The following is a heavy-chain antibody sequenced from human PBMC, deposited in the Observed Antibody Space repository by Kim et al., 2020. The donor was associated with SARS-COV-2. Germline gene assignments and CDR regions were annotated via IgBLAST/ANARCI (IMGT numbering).Heavy chain of an antibody. CDR3: ARSTRRGYSYGYGAYFDY. CDR1: GFTFSSYW. D-gene: IGHD5-18*01. J-gene: IGHJ4*02. V-gene: IGHV3-74*01. Sequence: GGSLRLSCVASGFTFSSYWMHWVRQAPGKGLVWVSRINSDGSSTSYADSVKGRFTISRDNAKNTLYLQMNSLRAEDTAVYYCARSTRRGYSYGYGAYFDYWGQGTLVTVSS. CDR2: INSDGSST.